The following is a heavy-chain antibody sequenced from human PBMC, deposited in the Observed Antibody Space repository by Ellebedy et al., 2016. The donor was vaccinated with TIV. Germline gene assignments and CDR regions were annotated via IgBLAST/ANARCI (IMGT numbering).Heavy chain of an antibody. D-gene: IGHD3-10*01. CDR2: INPNSGDT. V-gene: IGHV1-2*02. J-gene: IGHJ4*02. Sequence: AASVKVSCTASGYTFTGYYLHWARQAPGQGLEWMGWINPNSGDTRYAQKFQGRVTMTGDTSITTAYIDLRRLRSDDTAVYYCARANRPITMARGLITPPDHWGQGTLVTVSS. CDR3: ARANRPITMARGLITPPDH. CDR1: GYTFTGYY.